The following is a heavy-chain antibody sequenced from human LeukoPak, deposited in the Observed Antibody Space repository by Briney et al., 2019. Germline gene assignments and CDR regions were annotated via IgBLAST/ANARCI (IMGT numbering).Heavy chain of an antibody. Sequence: KPSETLSLTCAVYGGSFSGYYWSWIRQPPGKGLEWIGEINHSGSTNYNPSLKSRVTISVDTSKNQFSLKLSSVTAADTAVFYCASGFYDSSGYFGHYFDYWGQGTLVTVSS. CDR2: INHSGST. V-gene: IGHV4-34*01. D-gene: IGHD3-22*01. J-gene: IGHJ4*02. CDR1: GGSFSGYY. CDR3: ASGFYDSSGYFGHYFDY.